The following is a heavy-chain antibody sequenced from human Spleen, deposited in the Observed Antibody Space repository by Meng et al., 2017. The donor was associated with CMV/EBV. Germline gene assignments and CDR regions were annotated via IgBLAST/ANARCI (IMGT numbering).Heavy chain of an antibody. D-gene: IGHD5-18*01. Sequence: GESLKISCAASGFTFSSYEMNWVRQAPGKGLEWISYISNSGKTIDYADSVKGRFTISRDNAKNSLNLQMKSLRAEDTAVYFCARAAYSYGGGVDYWGQGTLVTVSS. CDR1: GFTFSSYE. J-gene: IGHJ4*02. V-gene: IGHV3-48*03. CDR2: ISNSGKTI. CDR3: ARAAYSYGGGVDY.